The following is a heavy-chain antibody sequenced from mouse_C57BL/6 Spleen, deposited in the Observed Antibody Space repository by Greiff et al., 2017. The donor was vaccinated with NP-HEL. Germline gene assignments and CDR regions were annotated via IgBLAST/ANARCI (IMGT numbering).Heavy chain of an antibody. J-gene: IGHJ3*01. Sequence: EVQLQESGPGLVKPSQSLSLTCSVTGYSITSGYYWNWIRQFPGNKLEWMGYISYNGSNNYNPYLKNRISITRDTSKNQFFLKLNSVTTEDTATYYCARDFYDYGESYWGQGTLVTVSA. CDR1: GYSITSGYY. CDR3: ARDFYDYGESY. V-gene: IGHV3-6*01. CDR2: ISYNGSN. D-gene: IGHD2-4*01.